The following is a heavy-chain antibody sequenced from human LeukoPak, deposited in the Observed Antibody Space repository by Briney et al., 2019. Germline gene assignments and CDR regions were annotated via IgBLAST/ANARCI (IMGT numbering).Heavy chain of an antibody. Sequence: GGSLRLSCAASGFTFSSYSMNWVRQAPGKGLEWVAVISYDGSNKYYADSVKGRFTISRDNSKNTLYLQMNSLRAEDTAVYYCARPSIAVGPYYFDYWGQGTLVTVSS. D-gene: IGHD6-19*01. J-gene: IGHJ4*02. V-gene: IGHV3-30*03. CDR2: ISYDGSNK. CDR1: GFTFSSYS. CDR3: ARPSIAVGPYYFDY.